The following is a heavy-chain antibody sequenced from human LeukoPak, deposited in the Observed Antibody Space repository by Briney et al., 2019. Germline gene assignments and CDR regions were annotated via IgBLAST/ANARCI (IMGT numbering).Heavy chain of an antibody. J-gene: IGHJ4*02. Sequence: SDTLSLTCAVSGDSISCCYWTWIRQSAGKGLGWIGRVFITGITNYNPSLQGRVTMSVDRSKSQFSLRLSSVIAGDTGVYYCVRQGYEYGAFNAWGQGTLVTVPS. CDR2: VFITGIT. V-gene: IGHV4-4*07. D-gene: IGHD2-15*01. CDR3: VRQGYEYGAFNA. CDR1: GDSISCCY.